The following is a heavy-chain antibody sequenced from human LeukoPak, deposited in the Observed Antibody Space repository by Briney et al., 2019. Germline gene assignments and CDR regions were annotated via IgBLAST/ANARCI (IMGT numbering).Heavy chain of an antibody. CDR2: ISYDGSNK. V-gene: IGHV3-30*18. CDR3: AKDTRTGTISGGGDY. J-gene: IGHJ4*02. Sequence: GRSLTLSCAASGFTFSSYGMHWVRQAPGKGLEWVAVISYDGSNKYYADSVKGRFTISRDNSKNTLYLQMNSLRAEDTAVYYCAKDTRTGTISGGGDYWGQGTLVTVSS. D-gene: IGHD1-1*01. CDR1: GFTFSSYG.